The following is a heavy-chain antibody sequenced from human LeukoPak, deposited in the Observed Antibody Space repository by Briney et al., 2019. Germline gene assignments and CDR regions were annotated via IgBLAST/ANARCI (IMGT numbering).Heavy chain of an antibody. D-gene: IGHD6-13*01. CDR1: GFTFSSYW. V-gene: IGHV3-74*01. CDR2: INSDGSST. CDR3: ARDGLSSSWPFDY. Sequence: GGSLRFSWAPPGFTFSSYWMPWVRQAPGKGLVWVSRINSDGSSTSYADSVKGRFTISRDNAKNTLYLQMNSLRAEDTAVYYCARDGLSSSWPFDYWGQGTLVTVSS. J-gene: IGHJ4*02.